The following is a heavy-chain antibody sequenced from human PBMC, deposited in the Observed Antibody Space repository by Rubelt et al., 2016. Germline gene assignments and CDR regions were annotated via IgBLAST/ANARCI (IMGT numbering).Heavy chain of an antibody. CDR1: GGSISSYY. Sequence: QVQLQESGPGLVKPSETLSLTCTVSGGSISSYYWSWIRQPPGKGLEWIGYVYYSGSTNYNPSLKSRVTISVDTSKNQFSLRLSSVTAADTAVYDCVRQDTIWRGDYWGQGTLVAVSS. CDR2: VYYSGST. V-gene: IGHV4-59*01. J-gene: IGHJ4*02. CDR3: VRQDTIWRGDY. D-gene: IGHD3-3*01.